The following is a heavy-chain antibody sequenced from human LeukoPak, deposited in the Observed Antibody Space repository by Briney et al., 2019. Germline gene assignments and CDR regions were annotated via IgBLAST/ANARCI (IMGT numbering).Heavy chain of an antibody. D-gene: IGHD3-10*01. V-gene: IGHV3-23*01. Sequence: PGGSLRLSCAASGFTFSTYAMSWVRQAPGKGLEWVSAISGSGGRTDYADSVRGRFTMSRDNSKNTLYLQMNSLRAEDTAVYYCAKAGHGSGRSNYYYYYGMDVWGQGTTVTVSS. CDR2: ISGSGGRT. J-gene: IGHJ6*02. CDR1: GFTFSTYA. CDR3: AKAGHGSGRSNYYYYYGMDV.